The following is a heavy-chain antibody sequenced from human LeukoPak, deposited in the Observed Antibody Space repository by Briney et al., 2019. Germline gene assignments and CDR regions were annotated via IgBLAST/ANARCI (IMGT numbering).Heavy chain of an antibody. V-gene: IGHV3-33*01. Sequence: QPGGSLRLSCAASGITFSSYGMHWVRQAPGKGLEWVAVIWYDGSNKYYADSVKGRFTISRDNSKNTLYLQMNSLRAEDTAVYYCARDLRPGAELAAPPDYWGQGTLVTVSS. CDR3: ARDLRPGAELAAPPDY. D-gene: IGHD3-3*02. CDR2: IWYDGSNK. J-gene: IGHJ4*02. CDR1: GITFSSYG.